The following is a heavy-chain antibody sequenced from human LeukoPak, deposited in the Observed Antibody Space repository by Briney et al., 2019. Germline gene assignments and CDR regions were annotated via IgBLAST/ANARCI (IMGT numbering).Heavy chain of an antibody. J-gene: IGHJ4*02. CDR2: INAGNGNT. CDR3: AREGWELLLVYFDL. CDR1: GYTFTSYA. Sequence: ASVKVSCKASGYTFTSYAMHWVRQAPGQRLEWMGWINAGNGNTKYSQKFQGRVIITSDTSASTAYMELSSLRSEDTAVYYCAREGWELLLVYFDLWGQGTLVTVSS. V-gene: IGHV1-3*01. D-gene: IGHD1-26*01.